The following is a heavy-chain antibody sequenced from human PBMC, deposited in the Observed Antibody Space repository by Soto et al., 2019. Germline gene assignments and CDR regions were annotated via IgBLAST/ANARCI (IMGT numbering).Heavy chain of an antibody. Sequence: SLRLSCATAGFTVRNDWMNCVRKGPGKGLEWVSRIISGGSRVSYADSVKGRFTIARDNAKNTLYLEMHSLTAEDTAVYYCARERTSKEGMDDRGQ. J-gene: IGHJ6*02. V-gene: IGHV3-74*01. CDR2: IISGGSRV. CDR3: ARERTSKEGMDD. CDR1: GFTVRNDW.